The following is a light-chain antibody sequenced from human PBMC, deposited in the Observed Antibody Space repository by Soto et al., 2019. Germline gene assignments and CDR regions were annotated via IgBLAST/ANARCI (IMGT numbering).Light chain of an antibody. CDR2: AAS. Sequence: DIQMTQSPSSLSASVGDRVTITCLVSQSISSYLNWYQQKPGKAPKLLIYAASSLQSGVPSRFSGSGSGTDFTLTISSLQPEDFATYYCQQSYSTPRTFGQGTKVDIK. J-gene: IGKJ1*01. CDR1: QSISSY. V-gene: IGKV1-39*01. CDR3: QQSYSTPRT.